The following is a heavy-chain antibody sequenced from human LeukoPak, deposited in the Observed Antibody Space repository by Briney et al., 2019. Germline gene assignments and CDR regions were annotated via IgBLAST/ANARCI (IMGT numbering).Heavy chain of an antibody. Sequence: PGRSLRLSCAASGFTFSSYAMHWVRQAPGKGLEWVAVISYDGSNKYYADSVKGRFTISRDNSKNTLYLQMNSLRVEDTAVYYCAKARGYSYGYFDYWGQGTLVTVSS. D-gene: IGHD5-18*01. CDR2: ISYDGSNK. CDR3: AKARGYSYGYFDY. J-gene: IGHJ4*02. CDR1: GFTFSSYA. V-gene: IGHV3-30*04.